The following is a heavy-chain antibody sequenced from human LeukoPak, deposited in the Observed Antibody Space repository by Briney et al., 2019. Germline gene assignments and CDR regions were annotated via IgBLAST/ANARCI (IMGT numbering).Heavy chain of an antibody. CDR1: GFTVSSNY. D-gene: IGHD3-10*01. CDR2: IYSGGST. Sequence: GGSLRLSCAASGFTVSSNYMSWVRQAPGKGLEWVSVIYSGGSTYYAASVKCRFTISKNNFKNTLYLQMNSLRAEDTAVYYCARANTYAYYASDWGQGTLVTVSS. J-gene: IGHJ4*02. CDR3: ARANTYAYYASD. V-gene: IGHV3-53*04.